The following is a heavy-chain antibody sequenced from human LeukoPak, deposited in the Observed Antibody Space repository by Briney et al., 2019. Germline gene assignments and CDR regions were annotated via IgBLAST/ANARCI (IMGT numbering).Heavy chain of an antibody. Sequence: PGGSLRLSCAASGFTFSDYYMSWVRRAPGKGLEGVLEISTSSTYTKYADSVEGRFTVSRDNAKSSLYLQVNGLGAEDTAVYYCARLREGTDHDYWGQGTLVTVSS. V-gene: IGHV3-11*06. J-gene: IGHJ4*02. CDR3: ARLREGTDHDY. CDR1: GFTFSDYY. CDR2: ISTSSTYT. D-gene: IGHD1-14*01.